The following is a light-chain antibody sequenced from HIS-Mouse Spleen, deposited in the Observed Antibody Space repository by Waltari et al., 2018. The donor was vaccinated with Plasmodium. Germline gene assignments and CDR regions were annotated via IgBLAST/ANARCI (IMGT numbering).Light chain of an antibody. Sequence: SYELTQPPSVSVSPGQTARITCSGDALPKKYAYWNQQKSGQAPVRVIYEDSKRPPGIPGGGTGSSSRTMATLISSGAQVKDVADYYCYPTDSGGNHKVCGGGTKLTVL. CDR3: YPTDSGGNHKV. J-gene: IGLJ3*02. CDR1: ALPKKY. V-gene: IGLV3-10*01. CDR2: EDS.